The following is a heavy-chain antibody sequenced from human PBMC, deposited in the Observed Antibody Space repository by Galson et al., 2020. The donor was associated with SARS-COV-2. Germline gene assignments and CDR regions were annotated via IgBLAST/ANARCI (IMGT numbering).Heavy chain of an antibody. CDR3: ARGTPYGEYEEIYYYYMDV. D-gene: IGHD4-17*01. Sequence: GGSLRLSCAASGFTFSIYAMHWVRQAPGKGVEWVALISYDGSNTYYADSVKGRFTISRDDSENTLYLQMNSLRAEDTAVYYCARGTPYGEYEEIYYYYMDVWGKGTTVTISS. CDR2: ISYDGSNT. V-gene: IGHV3-30*04. J-gene: IGHJ6*03. CDR1: GFTFSIYA.